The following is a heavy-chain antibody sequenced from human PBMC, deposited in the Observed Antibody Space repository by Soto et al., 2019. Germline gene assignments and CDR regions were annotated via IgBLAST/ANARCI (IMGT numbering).Heavy chain of an antibody. D-gene: IGHD2-2*01. Sequence: QVQLVQSGAEVKKPGSSVKVSCKASGGTFSSYAISWVRQAPGQGLEWMGGIIPIFSTANYAQKFQGRVTITADESTSTAYMELSSLRSEDTAVYYCARDNIVVVPAAITHNWFDPWGQGTLVTVSS. J-gene: IGHJ5*02. CDR1: GGTFSSYA. CDR3: ARDNIVVVPAAITHNWFDP. V-gene: IGHV1-69*01. CDR2: IIPIFSTA.